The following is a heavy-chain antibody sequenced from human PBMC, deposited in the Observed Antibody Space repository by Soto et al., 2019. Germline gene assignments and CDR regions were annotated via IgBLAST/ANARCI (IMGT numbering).Heavy chain of an antibody. CDR2: ISSSSSYI. Sequence: KPGGSLRLACAASGFTFSSYSMNGVRQAPGKGLEWVSSISSSSSYIYYADSVKGRFTISRDNSKNTLYLQMNSLRAEDTAVYYCARDTSAVVPAAMDYYYYGMDVWGQGTTVTVSS. CDR3: ARDTSAVVPAAMDYYYYGMDV. D-gene: IGHD2-2*01. V-gene: IGHV3-21*01. CDR1: GFTFSSYS. J-gene: IGHJ6*02.